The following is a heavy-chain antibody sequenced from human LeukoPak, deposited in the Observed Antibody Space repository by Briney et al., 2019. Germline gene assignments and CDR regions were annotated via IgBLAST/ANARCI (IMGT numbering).Heavy chain of an antibody. CDR3: ARQVLVMACDPFDI. CDR2: ISYSGRT. Sequence: KPSETLSLTCTVSGGSISSSSYYWGWIRQPPGKGLEWIGSISYSGRTYYNPSLNSRVTISVDTSKNQFSLKLNSVTAADTAVYYCARQVLVMACDPFDIWGQGTMVTVSS. CDR1: GGSISSSSYY. J-gene: IGHJ3*02. D-gene: IGHD3-16*01. V-gene: IGHV4-39*01.